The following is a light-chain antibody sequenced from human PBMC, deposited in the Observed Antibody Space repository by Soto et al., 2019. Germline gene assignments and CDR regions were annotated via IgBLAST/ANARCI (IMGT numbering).Light chain of an antibody. CDR1: SSDIGGYDF. J-gene: IGLJ1*01. CDR2: DVI. Sequence: QPASVSGSPGQSIAISCTGTSSDIGGYDFVSWYQQHPGKAPKLMIYDVINRPSGVPNRFSGSKSGTTASLTISGLQAEDEADYYCNSCTSMNTYVFGTGTKV. V-gene: IGLV2-14*03. CDR3: NSCTSMNTYV.